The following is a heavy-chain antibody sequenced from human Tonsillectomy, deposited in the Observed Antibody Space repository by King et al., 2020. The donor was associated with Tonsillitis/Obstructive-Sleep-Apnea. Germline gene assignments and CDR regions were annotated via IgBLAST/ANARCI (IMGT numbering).Heavy chain of an antibody. CDR1: GFTFSSYW. Sequence: VQLVESGGGLVQPGGSLRLSCAASGFTFSSYWMSWVRQAPGKGLEWVANIKQDGSEKNNVDSVTGRFTISRDNAENSLYLQMNGLRAEDTAVYFCESQIDYWGQGILVTVSS. CDR3: ESQIDY. CDR2: IKQDGSEK. V-gene: IGHV3-7*02. J-gene: IGHJ4*02.